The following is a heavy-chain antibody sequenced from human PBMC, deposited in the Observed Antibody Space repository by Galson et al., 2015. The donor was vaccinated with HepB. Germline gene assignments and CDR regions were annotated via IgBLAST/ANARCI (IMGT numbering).Heavy chain of an antibody. D-gene: IGHD2-15*01. CDR1: GYTVTTYA. CDR2: INAGKDNT. V-gene: IGHV1-3*01. Sequence: SVKVSCKASGYTVTTYAMHWVRQAPGQGLEWMGWINAGKDNTRYSQKFQGRVTISRDTSASTAYMELRSLRSDDTAVYYCARGALVVFIDATQNNWFDPWGQGTLVTVSS. CDR3: ARGALVVFIDATQNNWFDP. J-gene: IGHJ5*02.